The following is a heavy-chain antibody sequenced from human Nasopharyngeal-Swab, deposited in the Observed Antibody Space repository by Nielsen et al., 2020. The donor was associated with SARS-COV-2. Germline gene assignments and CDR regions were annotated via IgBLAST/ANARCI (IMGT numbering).Heavy chain of an antibody. J-gene: IGHJ4*02. CDR2: INTSGST. CDR3: ARELSPYYDFWSGWLDY. V-gene: IGHV1-46*01. Sequence: ASVKVSCKASGYTFTSYYMHWVRQAPGQGLEWMGIINTSGSTTYSEKFQGRVTMTSDTSTSTVYMELSSLRSEDTAVYSCARELSPYYDFWSGWLDYWGQGILVTVSS. D-gene: IGHD3-3*01. CDR1: GYTFTSYY.